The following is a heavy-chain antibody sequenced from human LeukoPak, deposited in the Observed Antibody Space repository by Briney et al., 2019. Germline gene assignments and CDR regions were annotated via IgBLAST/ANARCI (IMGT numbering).Heavy chain of an antibody. D-gene: IGHD3-10*01. V-gene: IGHV1-69*13. CDR2: IIPIFGTA. CDR3: SYGSGTSPGYYYYGMDV. Sequence: SVKVSCKASGGTFSSYAISWVRQAPGQGLEWMGGIIPIFGTANYAQKFQGRVTITADESTSTAYMELSSLRPEDTAVYYCSYGSGTSPGYYYYGMDVWGQGTTVTVSS. J-gene: IGHJ6*02. CDR1: GGTFSSYA.